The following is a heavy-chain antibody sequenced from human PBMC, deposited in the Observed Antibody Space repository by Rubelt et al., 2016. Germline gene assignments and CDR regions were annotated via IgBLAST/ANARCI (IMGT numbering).Heavy chain of an antibody. Sequence: QVQLQQWGAGLLKPSETLSLTCAVYGGSFSGYYWSWIRQPPGKGLEWIGEINHSGSTNYNPSLKSRVTISVDTSKNPFSLKLSSVTAADTAVYYCARGYCTNGVCYGGDYWGQGTLVTVSS. CDR3: ARGYCTNGVCYGGDY. CDR1: GGSFSGYY. D-gene: IGHD2-8*01. CDR2: INHSGST. J-gene: IGHJ4*02. V-gene: IGHV4-34*01.